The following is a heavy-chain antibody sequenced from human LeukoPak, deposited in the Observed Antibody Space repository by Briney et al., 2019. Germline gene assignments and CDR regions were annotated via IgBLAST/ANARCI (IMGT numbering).Heavy chain of an antibody. V-gene: IGHV3-53*01. CDR3: ARGDYGGNTNAFDY. CDR1: GFTVSSNY. CDR2: IYSGGST. D-gene: IGHD4-23*01. Sequence: GGSLRLSCAASGFTVSSNYMSWVRQAPGKGLEWVSVIYSGGSTYYADSVKGRFTISRDNSKNTLYLQMNSLGAEDTAVYYCARGDYGGNTNAFDYWGQGTLVTVSS. J-gene: IGHJ4*02.